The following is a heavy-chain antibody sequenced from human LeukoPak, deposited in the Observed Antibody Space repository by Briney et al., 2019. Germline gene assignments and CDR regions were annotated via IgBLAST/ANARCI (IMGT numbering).Heavy chain of an antibody. CDR2: INHSGST. D-gene: IGHD6-13*01. Sequence: SETLSLTCAVYGGSFSGYYWSWLRQPPGKGLEWIGEINHSGSTNYNPSLKSRVTVSVDTSKNQFSLKLSSVTAADTALYYCARSRGYFDYWGQGTLVTVSS. J-gene: IGHJ4*02. V-gene: IGHV4-34*01. CDR3: ARSRGYFDY. CDR1: GGSFSGYY.